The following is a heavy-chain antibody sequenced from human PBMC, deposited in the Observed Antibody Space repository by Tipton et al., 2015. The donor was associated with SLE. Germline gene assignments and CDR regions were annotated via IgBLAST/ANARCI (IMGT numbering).Heavy chain of an antibody. J-gene: IGHJ4*02. CDR3: AREGETTFGGTADY. CDR2: IDGDGSYS. Sequence: SGFTFSGYWMHWVRQAPGEGLVWVSRIDGDGSYSFYADSVKGRFTISRDNAKNTLYLQMHSLRADDTAVYYCAREGETTFGGTADYWGQGTLVTVSS. CDR1: GFTFSGYW. D-gene: IGHD1/OR15-1a*01. V-gene: IGHV3-74*01.